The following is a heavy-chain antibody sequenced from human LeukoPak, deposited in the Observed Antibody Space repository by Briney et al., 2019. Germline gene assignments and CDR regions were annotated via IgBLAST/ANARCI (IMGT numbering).Heavy chain of an antibody. CDR2: ISYDGSNK. CDR3: AKAGSDPDY. Sequence: GGSLRLSCAASGFTFSSYGMHWVRQAPGKGLEWVAVISYDGSNKYYADSVKGRFTISRDNSKNTLYLQMNSLRAEDTAVYYCAKAGSDPDYWGQGTLVTVSS. J-gene: IGHJ4*02. V-gene: IGHV3-30*18. CDR1: GFTFSSYG.